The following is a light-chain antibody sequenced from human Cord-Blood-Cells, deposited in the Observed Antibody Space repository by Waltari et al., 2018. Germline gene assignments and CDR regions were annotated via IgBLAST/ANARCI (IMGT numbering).Light chain of an antibody. Sequence: ALRMTQSPSSLSASTGASATITCRASQGISSYLAWYQQKPGKAPKLLIYAASTLQSGVPSRFSGSGSGTDFTLTISCLQSEDFATYYCQQYYSYPYTFGQGTKLEIK. CDR1: QGISSY. V-gene: IGKV1-8*01. J-gene: IGKJ2*01. CDR3: QQYYSYPYT. CDR2: AAS.